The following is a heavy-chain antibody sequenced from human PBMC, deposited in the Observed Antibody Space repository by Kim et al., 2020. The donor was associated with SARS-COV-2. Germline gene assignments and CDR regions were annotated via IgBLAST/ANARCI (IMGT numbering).Heavy chain of an antibody. J-gene: IGHJ4*02. Sequence: STNYNPSLKSRVTISVDTSKNQFSLKLSSVTAADTAVYYCALAVAGAFDYWGQGTLVTVSS. D-gene: IGHD6-19*01. V-gene: IGHV4-59*01. CDR2: ST. CDR3: ALAVAGAFDY.